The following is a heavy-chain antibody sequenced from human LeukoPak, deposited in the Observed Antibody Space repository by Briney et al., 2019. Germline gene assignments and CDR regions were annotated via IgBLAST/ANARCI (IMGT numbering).Heavy chain of an antibody. CDR2: ISGSGGST. V-gene: IGHV3-23*01. J-gene: IGHJ4*02. D-gene: IGHD6-13*01. CDR1: GFTFSSYA. CDR3: AKGTAAAAGGSHVLDY. Sequence: GGSLRLSCAASGFTFSSYAMSWVRQAPGKGLEWVSTISGSGGSTYYADSVKGRFTISRDNSKNTLYLQMNSLRAEDTAVYYCAKGTAAAAGGSHVLDYWGQGTLVTVSS.